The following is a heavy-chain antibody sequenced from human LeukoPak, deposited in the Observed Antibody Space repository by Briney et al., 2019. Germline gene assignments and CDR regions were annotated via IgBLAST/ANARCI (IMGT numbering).Heavy chain of an antibody. CDR1: GFIFSNYA. CDR3: ARDRLVATIDY. J-gene: IGHJ4*02. D-gene: IGHD2-15*01. V-gene: IGHV3-30-3*01. Sequence: GGSLRLSCVASGFIFSNYAMSWVRQAPGKGLEWVAVISYDGSNKYYADSVKGRFTISRDNSKNTLYLQMNSLRAEDTAVYYCARDRLVATIDYWGQGTLVTVSS. CDR2: ISYDGSNK.